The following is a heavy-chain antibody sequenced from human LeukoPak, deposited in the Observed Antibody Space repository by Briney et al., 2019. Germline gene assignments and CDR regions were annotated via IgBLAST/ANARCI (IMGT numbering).Heavy chain of an antibody. CDR1: GGSISSYY. J-gene: IGHJ4*02. Sequence: SETLSLTCTVSGGSISSYYWSWIRQPPGKGLEWIGYIYYSGSTNYNPSLKSRVTISVDTSNNQFSLKLSSVTAADTAVYYCARLGGYDLPDYWGQGTLVTVSS. D-gene: IGHD5-12*01. CDR3: ARLGGYDLPDY. V-gene: IGHV4-59*08. CDR2: IYYSGST.